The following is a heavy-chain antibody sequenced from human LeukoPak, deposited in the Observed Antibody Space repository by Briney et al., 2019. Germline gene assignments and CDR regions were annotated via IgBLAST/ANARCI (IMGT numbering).Heavy chain of an antibody. CDR1: GGSISSYY. Sequence: SETLYLTCTVSGGSISSYYWSWIRQPAGKGLEWIGRIYTSGSTNYNPSLKSRVTMSVDTSKNQFSLKLSSVTAADTALYYCARVPYDFWSGSFFDYWGQGTLVTVSS. CDR3: ARVPYDFWSGSFFDY. J-gene: IGHJ4*02. V-gene: IGHV4-4*07. CDR2: IYTSGST. D-gene: IGHD3-3*01.